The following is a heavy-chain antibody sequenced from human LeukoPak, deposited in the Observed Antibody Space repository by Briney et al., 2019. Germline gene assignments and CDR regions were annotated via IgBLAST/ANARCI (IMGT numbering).Heavy chain of an antibody. V-gene: IGHV3-30*04. CDR3: AKGGTKYYDILTAKGYYFDY. J-gene: IGHJ4*02. Sequence: GGSLRLSCAASGFTFSSYAMHWVRQAPGKGLEWVAVISYDGSNKYYADSVKGRFTISRDNSKNTLYLQMNSLRADDTALYYCAKGGTKYYDILTAKGYYFDYWGQGSLVTVSS. D-gene: IGHD3-9*01. CDR1: GFTFSSYA. CDR2: ISYDGSNK.